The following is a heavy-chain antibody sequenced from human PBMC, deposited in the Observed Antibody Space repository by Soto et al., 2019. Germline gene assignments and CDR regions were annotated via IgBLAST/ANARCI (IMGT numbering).Heavy chain of an antibody. CDR1: GGSISSYY. CDR2: IYYSGST. CDR3: ASVTMTTVTTFDY. J-gene: IGHJ4*02. D-gene: IGHD4-4*01. Sequence: PSETLSLTWTSAGGSISSYYCSWLRPPPEKGLERIGYIYYSGSTNYNPSLKSRVTISVDTSKNQFSLKLSSVTAADTAVYYCASVTMTTVTTFDYWGQGTLVTVSS. V-gene: IGHV4-59*01.